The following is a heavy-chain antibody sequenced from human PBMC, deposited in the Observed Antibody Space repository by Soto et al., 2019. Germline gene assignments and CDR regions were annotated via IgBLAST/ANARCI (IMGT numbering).Heavy chain of an antibody. CDR1: GRPINCGDYY. Sequence: PSGTLSLTCTVCGRPINCGDYYWSRVHQTPGKRLKRIGYIHYSGSTNYNPTRKRRVTISVDTSKNQFSLRLSAVTDAVTAVYYCARNETLHGDYDYWGQETLVTVSS. V-gene: IGHV4-61*08. CDR3: ARNETLHGDYDY. J-gene: IGHJ4*02. D-gene: IGHD4-17*01. CDR2: IHYSGST.